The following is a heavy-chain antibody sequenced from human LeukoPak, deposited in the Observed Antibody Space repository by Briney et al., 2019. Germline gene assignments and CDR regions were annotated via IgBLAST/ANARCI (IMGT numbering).Heavy chain of an antibody. CDR1: GCSISSSSYY. Sequence: SESLSLTCTVSGCSISSSSYYWGWIRQPPGKGLEWIGSIYYSGSTYYNPSLKSRVTISVDTSKNQFSLKLSPVTAADTAVYYCASRITIFGGNWFDPWGQGTLVTVSS. D-gene: IGHD3-3*01. J-gene: IGHJ5*02. V-gene: IGHV4-39*01. CDR3: ASRITIFGGNWFDP. CDR2: IYYSGST.